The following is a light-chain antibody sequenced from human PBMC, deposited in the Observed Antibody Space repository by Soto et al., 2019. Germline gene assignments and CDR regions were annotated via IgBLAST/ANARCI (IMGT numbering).Light chain of an antibody. V-gene: IGLV2-11*01. CDR2: GVS. Sequence: QSALTQPRSVSGSPGQSVNISCTGTNSDVGGYNYVSWYQQYPGKAPKLMISGVSERPSGVPDRFSGSKSGNTASLTISGLQAEDEADYYCCSYVDTDTWVFGGGTKLTVL. CDR1: NSDVGGYNY. J-gene: IGLJ3*02. CDR3: CSYVDTDTWV.